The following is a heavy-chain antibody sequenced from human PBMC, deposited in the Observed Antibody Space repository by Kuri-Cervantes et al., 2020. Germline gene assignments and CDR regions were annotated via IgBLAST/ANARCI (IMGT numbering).Heavy chain of an antibody. CDR1: GYTFTSYD. D-gene: IGHD5-12*01. Sequence: ASVKVSCKASGYTFTSYDITWVRQATGQGLEWLGWMNPHSGNTGYAQKFQGRVTMTRNTSISTAYMELSSLRSEDTAVYYCARGYSGYDYGYYYYYMDVWGKGTTVTDSS. CDR2: MNPHSGNT. V-gene: IGHV1-8*02. CDR3: ARGYSGYDYGYYYYYMDV. J-gene: IGHJ6*03.